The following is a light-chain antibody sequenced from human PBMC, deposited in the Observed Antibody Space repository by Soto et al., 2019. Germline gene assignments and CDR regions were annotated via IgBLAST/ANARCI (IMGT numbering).Light chain of an antibody. Sequence: EIVMTQSPATLSVPPGERVTLSCRASQSVGSNLAWYQQKPGQAPRLLISGAATRSTGIPARISGSGSGTEFTLTISSLQSEDFAVYYCQQHNDWPLTFGGGTKVEIK. CDR2: GAA. CDR1: QSVGSN. V-gene: IGKV3-15*01. J-gene: IGKJ4*01. CDR3: QQHNDWPLT.